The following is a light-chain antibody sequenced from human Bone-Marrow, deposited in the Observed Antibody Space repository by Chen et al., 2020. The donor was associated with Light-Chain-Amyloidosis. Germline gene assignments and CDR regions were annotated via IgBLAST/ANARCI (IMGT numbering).Light chain of an antibody. J-gene: IGLJ3*02. CDR3: QVWDRSSDRPV. CDR2: DDS. V-gene: IGLV3-21*02. Sequence: SYVLTQPSSGSVGPGQTATIACGGNNIGATSVHWYQQTPGQAPLLVVYDDSDRPSGIPERLSGSNSGNTATLTISRVEAGDEADYYCQVWDRSSDRPVFGGGTKLTGL. CDR1: NIGATS.